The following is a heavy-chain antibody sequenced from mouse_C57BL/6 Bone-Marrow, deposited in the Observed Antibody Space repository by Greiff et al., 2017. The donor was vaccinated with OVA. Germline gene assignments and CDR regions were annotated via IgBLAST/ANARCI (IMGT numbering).Heavy chain of an antibody. CDR2: IDPSDSYT. V-gene: IGHV1-69*01. CDR3: ARSRWLLHFDY. D-gene: IGHD2-3*01. Sequence: QVQLQQPGAELVMPGASVKLSCKASGYTFTSYWMHWVKQRPGQGLEWIGEIDPSDSYTNSNQKFKGKSTLTVDKSSSTAYMQLSSLTSEDSAVYYCARSRWLLHFDYWGQGTTLTVSS. CDR1: GYTFTSYW. J-gene: IGHJ2*01.